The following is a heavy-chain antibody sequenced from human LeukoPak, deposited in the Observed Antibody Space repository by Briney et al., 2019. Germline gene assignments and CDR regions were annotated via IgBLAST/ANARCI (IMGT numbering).Heavy chain of an antibody. CDR1: GFTFSSYA. Sequence: GGSLRLSCVASGFTFSSYAMSWVRQAPGKGLEWVSAISGSGGTTYYADSVKGRFIISRDNSKNTLYLQMNSLRAEDTAVYYCAKDRGYTSGSYFFDYWGQGTLVTVSS. D-gene: IGHD6-19*01. CDR3: AKDRGYTSGSYFFDY. J-gene: IGHJ4*02. V-gene: IGHV3-23*01. CDR2: ISGSGGTT.